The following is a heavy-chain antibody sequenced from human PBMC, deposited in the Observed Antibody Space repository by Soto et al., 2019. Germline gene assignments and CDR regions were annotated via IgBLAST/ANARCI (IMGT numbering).Heavy chain of an antibody. CDR3: TTHYYDSSGYYPDDY. Sequence: EVPLVESGGGLVKPGGSLRLSCAASGFTFSNAWMNWVRQAPGKGLEWVGRIKSKTDGGTTDYAAPVKGRFTISRDDSKNTLYLQMNSLKTEDTAVYYCTTHYYDSSGYYPDDYWGQGTLVTVSS. J-gene: IGHJ4*02. V-gene: IGHV3-15*07. CDR1: GFTFSNAW. D-gene: IGHD3-22*01. CDR2: IKSKTDGGTT.